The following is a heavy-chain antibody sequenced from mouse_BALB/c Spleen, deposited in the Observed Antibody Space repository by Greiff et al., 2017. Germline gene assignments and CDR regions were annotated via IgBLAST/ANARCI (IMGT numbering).Heavy chain of an antibody. Sequence: EVKVVESGGGLVKPGGSLKLSCAASGFTFSSYTMSWVRQTPEKRLEWVATISSGGGNTYYPDSVKGRFTISRDNAKNNLYLQMSSLWSEDTALYYCARAGRDWYFDVWGAGTTVTVSS. CDR3: ARAGRDWYFDV. CDR2: ISSGGGNT. D-gene: IGHD4-1*01. J-gene: IGHJ1*01. CDR1: GFTFSSYT. V-gene: IGHV5-9*03.